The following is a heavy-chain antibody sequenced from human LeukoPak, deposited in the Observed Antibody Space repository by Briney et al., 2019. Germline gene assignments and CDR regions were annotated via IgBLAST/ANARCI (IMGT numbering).Heavy chain of an antibody. CDR3: AKARSGSYTFDY. CDR1: GFTFSSYG. Sequence: GGSLRLSCAASGFTFSSYGMHWVRQAPGRGLEWVALIWYHGGNQYYADSVKGRFTISRDNSKNTLYLQMNSLRAEDTAVYYCAKARSGSYTFDYWGQGTLVTVSS. D-gene: IGHD1-26*01. CDR2: IWYHGGNQ. J-gene: IGHJ4*02. V-gene: IGHV3-33*06.